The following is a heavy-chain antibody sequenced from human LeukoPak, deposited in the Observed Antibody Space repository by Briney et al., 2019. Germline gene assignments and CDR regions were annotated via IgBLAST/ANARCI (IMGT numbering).Heavy chain of an antibody. CDR3: AREFLEWLGPFDP. J-gene: IGHJ5*02. Sequence: ASVKVSCKASGYTFTSYDINWVRQATGQGLEWMGWMNPNSGNKGYAQKFQGRVTMTRNTSISTAYMELSSLRSEDTAVYYCAREFLEWLGPFDPWGQGTLVTVSS. V-gene: IGHV1-8*01. CDR2: MNPNSGNK. CDR1: GYTFTSYD. D-gene: IGHD3-3*01.